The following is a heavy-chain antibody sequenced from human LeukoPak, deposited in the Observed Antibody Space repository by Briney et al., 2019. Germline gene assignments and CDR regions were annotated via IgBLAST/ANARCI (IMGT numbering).Heavy chain of an antibody. Sequence: PGGSLRLPCAASGFTFSSYGMHWVRQAPGKGLEWVAVISYDGSNKYYADSVKGRFTISRDNSKNTLYLQMNSLRAEDTAVYYCAKDRAQQWLYDYWGQGTLVTVSS. V-gene: IGHV3-30*18. CDR3: AKDRAQQWLYDY. CDR2: ISYDGSNK. J-gene: IGHJ4*02. CDR1: GFTFSSYG. D-gene: IGHD6-19*01.